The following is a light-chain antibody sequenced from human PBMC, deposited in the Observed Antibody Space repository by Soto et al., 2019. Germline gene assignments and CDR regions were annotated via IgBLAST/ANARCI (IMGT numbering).Light chain of an antibody. CDR2: EVS. V-gene: IGLV2-14*01. Sequence: QSALTQPASVSGSPGQSITISCTGTSDDVGAYNSVSWYQQHPGKAPKLMIYEVSYRPSGVSNRFSGSKSGNTASLTISGLQADDEADYYCSSYTTSSTLVFGGGTQLTVL. J-gene: IGLJ2*01. CDR3: SSYTTSSTLV. CDR1: SDDVGAYNS.